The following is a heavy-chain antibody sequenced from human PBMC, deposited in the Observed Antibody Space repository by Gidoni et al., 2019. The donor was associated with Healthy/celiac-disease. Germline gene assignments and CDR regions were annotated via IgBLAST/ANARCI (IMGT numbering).Heavy chain of an antibody. CDR1: GFTFSNYA. Sequence: EVQVVESGGGLVQPGGSLRLSCAVSGFTFSNYAMSWVRQAPGKGLEWVSTITGSGGSTYYADSVKGRFTISRDKNTLYLQMNSLRAEDTAVYYCAKDGPLLQWFGEGWAAFDIWGQGTMVTVSS. V-gene: IGHV3-23*04. CDR2: ITGSGGST. D-gene: IGHD3-10*01. J-gene: IGHJ3*02. CDR3: AKDGPLLQWFGEGWAAFDI.